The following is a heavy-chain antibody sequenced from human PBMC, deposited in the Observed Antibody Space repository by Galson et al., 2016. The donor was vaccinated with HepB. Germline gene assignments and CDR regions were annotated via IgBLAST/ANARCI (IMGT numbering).Heavy chain of an antibody. CDR3: ARLNIREPRHDFDY. CDR2: ISTGSSYI. D-gene: IGHD1-26*01. V-gene: IGHV3-21*01. J-gene: IGHJ4*02. Sequence: SLRLSCAASGFTFKDYSMNWVRQAPGKGLEWVSSISTGSSYIHYADSVIGRFTISRDNAKNSLYLQMNSLRVGDTAVYYCARLNIREPRHDFDYWGQGTVVTVSS. CDR1: GFTFKDYS.